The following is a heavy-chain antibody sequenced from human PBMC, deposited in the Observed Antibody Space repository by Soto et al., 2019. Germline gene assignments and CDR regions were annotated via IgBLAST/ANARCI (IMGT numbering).Heavy chain of an antibody. CDR3: ATASSSSDDDAFDI. D-gene: IGHD6-13*01. J-gene: IGHJ3*02. CDR1: GFTFSSYW. CDR2: IKQDGSEK. V-gene: IGHV3-7*01. Sequence: EVQLVESGGGLVQPGGSLRLSCAASGFTFSSYWMSWVRQAPGKGLEWVANIKQDGSEKYYVDSVKGRFTISRDNAKNSLYLQMNSLRAEDTAVYYCATASSSSDDDAFDIWGQGTMVTVSS.